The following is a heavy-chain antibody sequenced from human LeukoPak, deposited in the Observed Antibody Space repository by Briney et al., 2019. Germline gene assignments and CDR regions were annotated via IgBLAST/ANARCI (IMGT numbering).Heavy chain of an antibody. V-gene: IGHV1-69*05. J-gene: IGHJ6*02. CDR2: IIPIFGTA. CDR3: ARDRASRGSGSYYNVDYGMDV. CDR1: GGTFSSYA. D-gene: IGHD3-10*01. Sequence: ASVKVSCKASGGTFSSYAISRVRQAPGQGLEWMGGIIPIFGTANYAQKFQGRVTITTDESTSTAYMELSSLRSEDTAVYYCARDRASRGSGSYYNVDYGMDVWGQGTTVTVSS.